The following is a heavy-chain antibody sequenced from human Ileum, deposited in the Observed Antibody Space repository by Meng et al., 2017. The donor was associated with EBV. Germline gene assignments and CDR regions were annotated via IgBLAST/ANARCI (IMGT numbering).Heavy chain of an antibody. CDR3: ARYRLQNDYGDQLCYFDY. D-gene: IGHD4-17*01. CDR2: INHSGNT. CDR1: GGSFSGYY. Sequence: QVQPQQCGAGLLKPSETLSLTCAVYGGSFSGYYWSWIRQPPGKGLEWIGEINHSGNTNYNPSLKSRVNISLDTPKNQFSLKLSSVTAADTAVYYCARYRLQNDYGDQLCYFDYLGQGTLVTVSS. V-gene: IGHV4-34*01. J-gene: IGHJ4*02.